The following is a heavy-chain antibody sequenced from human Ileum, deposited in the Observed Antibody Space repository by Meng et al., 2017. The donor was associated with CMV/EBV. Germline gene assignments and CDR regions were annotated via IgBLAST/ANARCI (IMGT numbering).Heavy chain of an antibody. J-gene: IGHJ4*02. CDR2: THRGGST. CDR3: VKYHYYDGELRRPGGFDY. CDR1: GFSVSSHH. V-gene: IGHV3-53*01. Sequence: GESLKISCAASGFSVSSHHISWVRQAPGKGLEWVAGTHRGGSTYYAGSVKGQFTISRDDSKNTLYLQMNSLRTEDTAVYLCVKYHYYDGELRRPGGFDYWGQGVLVTVSS. D-gene: IGHD3-10*01.